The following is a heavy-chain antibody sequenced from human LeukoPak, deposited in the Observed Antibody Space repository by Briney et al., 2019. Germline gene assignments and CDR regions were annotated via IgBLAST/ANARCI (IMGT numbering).Heavy chain of an antibody. CDR1: GGSFSGYY. V-gene: IGHV4-34*01. J-gene: IGHJ4*02. CDR2: INHSGST. Sequence: TSETLSLTCAVYGGSFSGYYWSWIRQPLGKGLEWIGEINHSGSTNYNPSLKSRVTISVDTSKNQFSLKLSSVTAADTAVYYCARGRIAAAEWDYWGQGTLVTVSS. D-gene: IGHD6-13*01. CDR3: ARGRIAAAEWDY.